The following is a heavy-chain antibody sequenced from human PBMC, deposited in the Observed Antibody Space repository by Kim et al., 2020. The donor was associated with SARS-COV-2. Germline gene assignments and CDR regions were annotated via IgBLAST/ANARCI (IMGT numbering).Heavy chain of an antibody. V-gene: IGHV3-30-3*01. Sequence: GGSLRLSCAASGFTFSSYAMHWVRQAPGKGLEWVAVISYDGSNKYYADSVKGRFTISRDNSKNTLYLQMNSLRAEDTAVYYCARDPLVRGVCPYFDYWGQGTLVTVSS. J-gene: IGHJ4*02. CDR1: GFTFSSYA. CDR3: ARDPLVRGVCPYFDY. D-gene: IGHD3-10*01. CDR2: ISYDGSNK.